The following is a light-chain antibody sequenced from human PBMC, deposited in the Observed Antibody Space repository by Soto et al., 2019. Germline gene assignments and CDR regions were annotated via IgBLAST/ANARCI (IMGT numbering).Light chain of an antibody. CDR1: QSISSY. CDR3: QQYRSYWT. V-gene: IGKV1-39*01. Sequence: DIQMTQSPSSLSASVGDRFTITCRASQSISSYLNWYQQKPGKAPKLLIYAASSLQSGVPSRFSGSGSGTEFTLIISSLQPDDSATYYCQQYRSYWTFGQGTKVDIK. CDR2: AAS. J-gene: IGKJ1*01.